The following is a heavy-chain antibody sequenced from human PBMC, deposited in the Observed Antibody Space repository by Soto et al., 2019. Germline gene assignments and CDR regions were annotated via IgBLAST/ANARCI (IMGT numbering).Heavy chain of an antibody. Sequence: QVQLVESGGGVVQPGRSLRLSCAASGFTFSSYGMHWVRQAPGKGLEWVAVISYDGSNKYYADSVKGRFTISRDNSKNTLYMQMNRVRAEDTAVSYCAKGRWADGGNPVTGGMDVWGEGTTVTVSS. CDR3: AKGRWADGGNPVTGGMDV. D-gene: IGHD2-15*01. CDR2: ISYDGSNK. V-gene: IGHV3-30*18. J-gene: IGHJ6*04. CDR1: GFTFSSYG.